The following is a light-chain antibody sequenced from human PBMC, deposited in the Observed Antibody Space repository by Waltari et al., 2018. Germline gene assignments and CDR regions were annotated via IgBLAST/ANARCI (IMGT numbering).Light chain of an antibody. CDR3: QNHERLPAT. CDR2: EAS. J-gene: IGKJ1*01. CDR1: QNIGRY. V-gene: IGKV3-20*01. Sequence: EIVLTQSPGTLSLSPGERATLSCRASQNIGRYLVWYQQKPGQAPRLLIYEASRRATGIPDRFSGSGSGTDFSLSISRLEPDDFAVYYCQNHERLPATFGQGTKVEIK.